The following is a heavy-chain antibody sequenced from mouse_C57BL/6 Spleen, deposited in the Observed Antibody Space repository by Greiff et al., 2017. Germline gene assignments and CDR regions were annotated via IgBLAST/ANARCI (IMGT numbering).Heavy chain of an antibody. D-gene: IGHD1-1*01. CDR3: ARDPYYGSSHWYFDV. V-gene: IGHV5-4*01. J-gene: IGHJ1*03. Sequence: EVKLVESGGGLVKPGGSLKLSCAASGFTFSSYAMSWVRQTPEKRLEWVATISDGGSYTYYPENGKGRFTISRDNAKNNLYLQLSHLKSEDTAMYYCARDPYYGSSHWYFDVWGTGTTVTVSS. CDR1: GFTFSSYA. CDR2: ISDGGSYT.